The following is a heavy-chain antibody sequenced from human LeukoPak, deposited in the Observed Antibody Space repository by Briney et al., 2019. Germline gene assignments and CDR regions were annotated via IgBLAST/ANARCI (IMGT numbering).Heavy chain of an antibody. J-gene: IGHJ4*02. CDR2: ISGSGGST. CDR1: GFTFSSYA. V-gene: IGHV3-23*01. Sequence: PGGSLRLSCAASGFTFSSYAMSWVRQAPGKGLEWVSAISGSGGSTYYADSVKGRFTISRDNSKNTLYLQMNSLRAEDTAVYYCGKDFRGGTGIAVAGSGTDYWGQGTLVTVSS. CDR3: GKDFRGGTGIAVAGSGTDY. D-gene: IGHD6-19*01.